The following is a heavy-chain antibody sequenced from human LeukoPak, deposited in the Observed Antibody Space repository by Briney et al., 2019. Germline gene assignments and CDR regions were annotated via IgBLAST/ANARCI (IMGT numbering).Heavy chain of an antibody. J-gene: IGHJ6*04. D-gene: IGHD3-3*01. CDR3: VRESDVWSGPGIGRPLDV. CDR1: GFSLGDYW. Sequence: GGSLRLSCAASGFSLGDYWMTWVRQAPGRGLEWVANIKEDGSDKQYVDSVRGRFTISRDNAKNSVSLQMDGLRAEDTAVYHCVRESDVWSGPGIGRPLDVWGKGTTVTVSS. CDR2: IKEDGSDK. V-gene: IGHV3-7*01.